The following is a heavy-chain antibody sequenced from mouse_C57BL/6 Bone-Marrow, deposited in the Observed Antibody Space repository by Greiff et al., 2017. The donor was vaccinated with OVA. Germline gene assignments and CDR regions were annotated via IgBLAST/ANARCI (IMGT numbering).Heavy chain of an antibody. CDR2: IHPNSGST. J-gene: IGHJ2*01. CDR3: ARRLRRRRDYFDY. Sequence: QVQLQQSGAELVKPGASVKLSCKASGYTFTSYWMHWVKQRPGHGLEWIGMIHPNSGSTNYNEKFKSKATLTVDKSSSTAYMQLSSLTAEYSAVYYCARRLRRRRDYFDYWGQGTTLTVSS. CDR1: GYTFTSYW. V-gene: IGHV1-64*01. D-gene: IGHD3-2*02.